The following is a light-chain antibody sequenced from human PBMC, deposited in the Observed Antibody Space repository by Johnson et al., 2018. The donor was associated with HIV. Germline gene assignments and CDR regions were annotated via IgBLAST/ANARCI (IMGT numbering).Light chain of an antibody. CDR1: SSNIGNNY. Sequence: QSVLTQPPSVSAAPGQKVTISCSGSSSNIGNNYVSWYQQLPGTAPKLLIYDNNKRPLGIPDRFSGSKSGTSATLGITGLQTGDEADYYCGTCDTSLSATAVFGTGTKVTVL. CDR3: GTCDTSLSATAV. CDR2: DNN. J-gene: IGLJ1*01. V-gene: IGLV1-51*01.